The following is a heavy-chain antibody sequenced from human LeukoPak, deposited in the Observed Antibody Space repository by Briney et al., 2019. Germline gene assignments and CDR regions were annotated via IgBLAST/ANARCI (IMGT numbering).Heavy chain of an antibody. CDR3: AREPYSSGSRMDFDY. CDR1: GYTFTSYY. J-gene: IGHJ4*02. CDR2: INPSGGST. D-gene: IGHD6-19*01. Sequence: ASVKVSCKASGYTFTSYYMHWVRHAPGQGLEWMGIINPSGGSTSYAQKFQGRVTMTRDTSTSTVYMELSSLRSEDTAVYYCAREPYSSGSRMDFDYWGQGTLVTVSS. V-gene: IGHV1-46*01.